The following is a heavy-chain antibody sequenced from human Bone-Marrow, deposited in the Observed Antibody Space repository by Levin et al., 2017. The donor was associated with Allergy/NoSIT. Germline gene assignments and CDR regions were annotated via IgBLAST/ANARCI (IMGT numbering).Heavy chain of an antibody. V-gene: IGHV1-18*01. D-gene: IGHD2-2*01. CDR2: ISAYNGNT. J-gene: IGHJ5*02. CDR1: GYTFTSYG. Sequence: ASVKVSCKASGYTFTSYGISWVRQAPGQGLEWMGWISAYNGNTNYAQKLQGRVTMTTDTSTSTAYMELRSLRSDDTAVYYCARVYCSSTSCYGDVNWFDPWGQGTLVTVSS. CDR3: ARVYCSSTSCYGDVNWFDP.